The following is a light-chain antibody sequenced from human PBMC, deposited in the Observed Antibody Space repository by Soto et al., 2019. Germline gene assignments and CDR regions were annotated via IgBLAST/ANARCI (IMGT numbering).Light chain of an antibody. CDR3: HLYDTSPPVT. Sequence: ENVLTQSPGTLSLSPGERATLSCRASQSVSSSYLAWYQQKPGQAPRLLIYGASSRATGIPDRFSGSGSGTDFTLTISRLEPEDFAMYYCHLYDTSPPVTLGQGTRLEIK. CDR2: GAS. J-gene: IGKJ5*01. V-gene: IGKV3-20*01. CDR1: QSVSSSY.